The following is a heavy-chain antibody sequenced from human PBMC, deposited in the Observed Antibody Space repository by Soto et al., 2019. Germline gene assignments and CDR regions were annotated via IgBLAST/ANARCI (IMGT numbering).Heavy chain of an antibody. CDR2: LSWNSATI. V-gene: IGHV3-9*01. CDR3: AKDIRSGGYSPFDY. CDR1: GFTFDDYA. D-gene: IGHD3-22*01. J-gene: IGHJ4*02. Sequence: EVQLVESGGGLVQPGGSLRLSCAVSGFTFDDYAMHWVRQAPGKGLEWVSGLSWNSATIAYADSVKGRFTISRDNAKRSLYLQMNSLRAEDTALYYCAKDIRSGGYSPFDYWGQGTLVTVSS.